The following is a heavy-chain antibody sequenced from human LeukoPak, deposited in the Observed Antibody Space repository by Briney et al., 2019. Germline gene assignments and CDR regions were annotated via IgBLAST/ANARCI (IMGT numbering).Heavy chain of an antibody. CDR1: GFTFSSYG. CDR3: AKAKGTGWPPDDA. CDR2: IRYDGSNQ. Sequence: GGSLRLSCAASGFTFSSYGMHWVRQAPGKGLEWVAFIRYDGSNQYHADSVKGRFTISRDNSKNTLYLQMTSLRAEDTAVYYCAKAKGTGWPPDDAWGQGTLVTVSS. D-gene: IGHD1/OR15-1a*01. V-gene: IGHV3-30*02. J-gene: IGHJ5*02.